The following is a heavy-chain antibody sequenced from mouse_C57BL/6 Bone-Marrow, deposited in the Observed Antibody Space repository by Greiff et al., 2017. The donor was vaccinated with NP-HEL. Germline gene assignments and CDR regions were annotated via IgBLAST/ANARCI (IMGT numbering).Heavy chain of an antibody. CDR1: GFTFSSYA. CDR3: AREGVYYDYPAWFAY. V-gene: IGHV5-4*01. CDR2: ISDGGSYT. J-gene: IGHJ3*01. Sequence: EVQGVESGGGLVKPGGSLKLSCAASGFTFSSYAMSWVRQTPEKRLEWVATISDGGSYTYYPDNVKGRFTISRDNAKNNLYLQMSHLKSEDTAMYYCAREGVYYDYPAWFAYWGQGTLVTVSA. D-gene: IGHD2-4*01.